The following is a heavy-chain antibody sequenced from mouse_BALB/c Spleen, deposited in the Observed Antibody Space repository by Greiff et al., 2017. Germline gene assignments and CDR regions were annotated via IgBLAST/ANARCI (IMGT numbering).Heavy chain of an antibody. D-gene: IGHD2-4*01. CDR2: IRLKSNNYAT. CDR3: TRRMITLFDD. V-gene: IGHV6-6*02. J-gene: IGHJ2*01. CDR1: GFTFSNYW. Sequence: EVKLEESGGGLVQPGGSMKLSCVASGFTFSNYWMNWVRQSPEKGLEWVAEIRLKSNNYATHYAESVKGRFTISRDDSKSSVYLQMNNLRAEDTGIYYCTRRMITLFDDWGQGTTLTVSS.